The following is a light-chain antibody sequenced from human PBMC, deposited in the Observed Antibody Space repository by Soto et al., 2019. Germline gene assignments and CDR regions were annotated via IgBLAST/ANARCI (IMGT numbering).Light chain of an antibody. J-gene: IGKJ3*01. CDR1: QTVSSN. Sequence: EIVMTQSPATLSVSPGERATLSCRASQTVSSNLAWYQQKPGQAPRLLIYGASTRATGIPARFSGSGSGTEFTLTISSRQSEDFAVYYCQQYNDWPPFTCGPGTKVEIK. CDR2: GAS. V-gene: IGKV3-15*01. CDR3: QQYNDWPPFT.